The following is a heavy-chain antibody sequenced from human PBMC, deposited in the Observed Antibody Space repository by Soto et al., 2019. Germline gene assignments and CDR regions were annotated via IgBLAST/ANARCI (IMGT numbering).Heavy chain of an antibody. CDR2: ITYDRSNK. J-gene: IGHJ4*02. CDR3: AKDGRYNWNDGGLY. CDR1: GFTFDDYT. V-gene: IGHV3-30*18. D-gene: IGHD1-1*01. Sequence: GGSLRLSCAASGFTFDDYTMHWVRQAPGKGLEWVAVITYDRSNKYYADSVKGRFTISRDNSKNTLYLQMNSLRAEDTAVYYCAKDGRYNWNDGGLYWGQGTLVTVSS.